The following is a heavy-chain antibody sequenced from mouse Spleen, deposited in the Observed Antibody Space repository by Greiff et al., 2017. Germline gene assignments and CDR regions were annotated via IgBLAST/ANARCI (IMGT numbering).Heavy chain of an antibody. CDR2: ISSGGSYT. D-gene: IGHD1-1*01. J-gene: IGHJ2*01. V-gene: IGHV5-9-3*01. CDR3: ARQGYYCSREMLFDY. CDR1: GFTFSSYA. Sequence: EVKLMESGGGLVKPGGSLKLSCAASGFTFSSYAMSWVRQTPEKRLEWVATISSGGSYTYYPDSVKGRFTISRDNAKNTRYLQMSSLMSEDTAMYYGARQGYYCSREMLFDYWGQGTTLTVSS.